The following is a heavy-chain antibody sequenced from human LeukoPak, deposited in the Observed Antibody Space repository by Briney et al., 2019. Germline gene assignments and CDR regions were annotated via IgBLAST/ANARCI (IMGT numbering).Heavy chain of an antibody. CDR1: GGSISSYY. D-gene: IGHD3-22*01. J-gene: IGHJ4*02. V-gene: IGHV4-59*12. Sequence: SETLSLTCTVSGGSISSYYWSWIRQPPGKGLEWIGYIYYSGSTNYNPSLKSRVTISVDTSKNQFSLKLSSVTAADTAVYYCARARLTMIVVVITLFDYWGQGTLVTVSS. CDR2: IYYSGST. CDR3: ARARLTMIVVVITLFDY.